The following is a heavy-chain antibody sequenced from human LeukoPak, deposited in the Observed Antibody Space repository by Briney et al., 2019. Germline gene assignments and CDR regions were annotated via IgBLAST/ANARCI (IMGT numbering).Heavy chain of an antibody. CDR3: ARTMVRGDLAFDI. D-gene: IGHD3-10*01. CDR2: INHSGST. CDR1: GGSFSGYY. V-gene: IGHV4-34*01. J-gene: IGHJ3*02. Sequence: SETLSLTCVVYGGSFSGYYCSWIRQPPGKWLEWIGEINHSGSTKHNPSLKSRVTISVDTSKNEFYLKLSSVTAADTAVYFCARTMVRGDLAFDIWGQGTMVTVSS.